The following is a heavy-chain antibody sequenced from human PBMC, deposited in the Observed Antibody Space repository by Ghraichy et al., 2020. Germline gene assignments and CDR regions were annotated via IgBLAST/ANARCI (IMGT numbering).Heavy chain of an antibody. CDR3: ARGGSGPEGLVFGY. J-gene: IGHJ4*03. CDR2: IYYSGRT. D-gene: IGHD6-19*01. Sequence: SETLSLTCTVSGGSINTYYWSWIRQPPGKGLEWIGNIYYSGRTNYNPSLESRVTILADTSKNQLSLQLSSVTAAETAVYYCARGGSGPEGLVFGYWGQGTAVTVSS. CDR1: GGSINTYY. V-gene: IGHV4-59*01.